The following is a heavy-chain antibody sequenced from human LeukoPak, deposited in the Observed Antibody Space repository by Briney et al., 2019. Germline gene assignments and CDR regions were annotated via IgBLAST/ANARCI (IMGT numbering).Heavy chain of an antibody. CDR2: ISNSSSYI. CDR3: ARVFGVVQQGDGMDV. CDR1: GFTFSSYS. D-gene: IGHD3-3*01. Sequence: PGGSLRLPCAASGFTFSSYSMNWVRQAPGKGLEWVSSISNSSSYIYYADSVKGRFTISRDNAKNSLYLQMNSLRAEDTAVYYCARVFGVVQQGDGMDVWGQGTTVTVSS. J-gene: IGHJ6*02. V-gene: IGHV3-21*01.